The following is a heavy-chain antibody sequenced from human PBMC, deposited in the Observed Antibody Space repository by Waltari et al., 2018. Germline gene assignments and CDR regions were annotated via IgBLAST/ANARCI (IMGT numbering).Heavy chain of an antibody. V-gene: IGHV1-69*08. Sequence: QVQLVQSGAEVKKPGSSVKVSCKASGGTFSSYAISWGRQAPGQGLEWMGRIIPIFGTANYAQKFQGRVTITADKSTSTAYMELSSLRSEDTAVYYCARVGDDYGDQDGYFDYWGQGTLVTVSS. CDR1: GGTFSSYA. CDR2: IIPIFGTA. J-gene: IGHJ4*02. CDR3: ARVGDDYGDQDGYFDY. D-gene: IGHD4-17*01.